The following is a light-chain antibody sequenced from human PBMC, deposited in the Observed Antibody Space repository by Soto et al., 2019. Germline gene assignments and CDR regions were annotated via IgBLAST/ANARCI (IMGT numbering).Light chain of an antibody. CDR3: QQYDGPPWT. Sequence: EIVLTQSPGTLYLSPGERATLSCRASQTISSIYLAWYQQKPGQAPRLLIYGASSRATGIPDRFSGGGSGTDFTLTISRLEPEDFAVYYCQQYDGPPWTFGQGPKVEIK. V-gene: IGKV3-20*01. J-gene: IGKJ1*01. CDR1: QTISSIY. CDR2: GAS.